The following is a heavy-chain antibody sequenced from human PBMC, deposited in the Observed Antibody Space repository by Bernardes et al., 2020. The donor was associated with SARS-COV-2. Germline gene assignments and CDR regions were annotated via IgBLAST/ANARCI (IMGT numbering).Heavy chain of an antibody. CDR3: ARAHSGYRVLAY. J-gene: IGHJ4*02. Sequence: SETLSLTCTVSGGSVSSGSYYWSWIRQPKGKGLEWIGYVSDSGRTKYNPSLKSRVTVSADTSKNQFALRLTSVTAADTAVYYCARAHSGYRVLAYWGQGTLVTGSS. D-gene: IGHD5-12*01. CDR1: GGSVSSGSYY. CDR2: VSDSGRT. V-gene: IGHV4-61*01.